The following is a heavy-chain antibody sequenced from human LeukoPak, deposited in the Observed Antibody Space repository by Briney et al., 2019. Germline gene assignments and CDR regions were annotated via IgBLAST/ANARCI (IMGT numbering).Heavy chain of an antibody. Sequence: ASVKVSCKASGGTFSSYAISWVRQAPGQGLEWMGWINTNTGNPTYAQGFTGRFVFSLDTSVSTAYLQISSLKAEDTAVYYCARRHYYDSSGRTDYWGQGTLVTVSS. CDR2: INTNTGNP. J-gene: IGHJ4*02. CDR3: ARRHYYDSSGRTDY. D-gene: IGHD3-22*01. V-gene: IGHV7-4-1*02. CDR1: GGTFSSYA.